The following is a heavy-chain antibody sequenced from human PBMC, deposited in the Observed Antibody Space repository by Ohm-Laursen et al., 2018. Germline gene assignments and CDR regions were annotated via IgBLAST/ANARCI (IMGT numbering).Heavy chain of an antibody. CDR1: GFIVSNNY. J-gene: IGHJ2*01. CDR2: ISSSSSYI. CDR3: AKEPNQYRSGWYFEL. V-gene: IGHV3-21*01. D-gene: IGHD6-19*01. Sequence: SLRLSCSASGFIVSNNYMSWVRQAPGKGLEWVSSISSSSSYIYYADSVKGRFTISRDNAKNSLYLQMNSLRAEDTAVYYCAKEPNQYRSGWYFELWGRGTMVSVSS.